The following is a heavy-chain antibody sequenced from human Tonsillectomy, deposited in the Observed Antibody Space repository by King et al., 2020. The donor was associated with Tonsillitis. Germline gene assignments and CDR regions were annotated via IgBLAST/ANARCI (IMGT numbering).Heavy chain of an antibody. D-gene: IGHD2-8*01. J-gene: IGHJ3*02. Sequence: VQLQQWGAGLLKPSEPLSLTCAVYSGSFSPYSWSWIRQSPEKGLEWIGEIDHTGDTKYNPSLRRRVTMSVDTSKNQFSLKLSSVTAADTAVYYCASISGDCINGKCHRDAFDIWGQGTMVSVSS. V-gene: IGHV4-34*01. CDR1: SGSFSPYS. CDR3: ASISGDCINGKCHRDAFDI. CDR2: IDHTGDT.